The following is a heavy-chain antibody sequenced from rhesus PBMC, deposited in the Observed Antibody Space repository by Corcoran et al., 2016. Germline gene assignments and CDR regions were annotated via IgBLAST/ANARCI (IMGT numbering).Heavy chain of an antibody. J-gene: IGHJ1*01. V-gene: IGHV4-173*01. Sequence: QLQLQESGPGLVKPSETLSLTCAVSGVSISSNYWSWIRQPPGKGLEWIGRISGSGGSTDYNPYLKCRVTISTDSSKNQCSLKLSSVTAADTAWYYCARGRNYEYCECWGQGALVTVSS. CDR3: ARGRNYEYCEC. D-gene: IGHD1-1*01. CDR1: GVSISSNY. CDR2: ISGSGGST.